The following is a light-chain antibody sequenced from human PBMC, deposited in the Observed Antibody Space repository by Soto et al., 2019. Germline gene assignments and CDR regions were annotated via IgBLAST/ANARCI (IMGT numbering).Light chain of an antibody. Sequence: IVMTQSAAILSVSPGERATLFCRASQSVGSDLAWYQQKPGRAPRLLIYGTSTRAPGIPPRFSGSGSGTDFTLTISRLEPEDFAVYYCQQYGSSPTFGQGTKVDNK. CDR3: QQYGSSPT. V-gene: IGKV3-15*01. J-gene: IGKJ1*01. CDR1: QSVGSD. CDR2: GTS.